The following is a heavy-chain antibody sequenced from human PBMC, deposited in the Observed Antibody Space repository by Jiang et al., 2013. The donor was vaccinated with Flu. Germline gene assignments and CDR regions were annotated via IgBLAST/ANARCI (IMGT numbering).Heavy chain of an antibody. J-gene: IGHJ4*02. CDR2: TCYRSKWYS. CDR3: ARSLGEYGSSPFDF. CDR1: GDSVSSNSAA. Sequence: SQTLSLTCAISGDSVSSNSAAWNWIRQSPSRGLEWLGRTCYRSKWYSDYAVSVKSRITISPDTSKNQFSLQLNSVTPEDTAMYYCARSLGEYGSSPFDFWGQGTLVTVSS. D-gene: IGHD6-6*01. V-gene: IGHV6-1*01.